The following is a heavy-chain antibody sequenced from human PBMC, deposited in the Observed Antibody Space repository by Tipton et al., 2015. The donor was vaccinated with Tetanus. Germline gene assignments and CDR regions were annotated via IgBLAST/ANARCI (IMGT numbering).Heavy chain of an antibody. CDR1: GFTFSNYG. V-gene: IGHV4-39*01. CDR2: IYYSGST. CDR3: ARTSIPAADYCFDY. J-gene: IGHJ4*02. Sequence: LRLSCAASGFTFSNYGMHWVRQAPGKGLEWIGSIYYSGSTYYNPSLKSRVTISVDTSKNQFSLKLSSVTAADTAVYYCARTSIPAADYCFDYWGQGTLVTVSS. D-gene: IGHD2-2*01.